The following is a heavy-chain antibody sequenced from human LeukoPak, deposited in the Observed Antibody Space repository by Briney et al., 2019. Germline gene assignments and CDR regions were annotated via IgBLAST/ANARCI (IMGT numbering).Heavy chain of an antibody. V-gene: IGHV3-30*02. D-gene: IGHD6-13*01. Sequence: GGSLRLSCAASGFTFSDYRMQWVRQAPGKGLEWVAFIRFDGNDKYYAGSVKGRFTISRDNSKNTLYLQMNSLRAEDTAVYYCAIDLCKNCSTWSYTWFVPWGEGTLVTVSS. CDR2: IRFDGNDK. CDR1: GFTFSDYR. J-gene: IGHJ5*02. CDR3: AIDLCKNCSTWSYTWFVP.